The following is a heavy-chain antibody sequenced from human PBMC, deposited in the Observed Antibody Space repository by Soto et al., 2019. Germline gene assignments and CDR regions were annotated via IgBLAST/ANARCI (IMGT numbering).Heavy chain of an antibody. V-gene: IGHV3-30-3*01. J-gene: IGHJ5*02. D-gene: IGHD3-3*01. Sequence: GALRLACSASGFTFSTFALHGVRQAPGEGLEWVALISHDGRIEKYADSVKGRFTISRDNSKNTLYMQMDRLRLEDTGVYYCARDGLPDDFRSGGYWFDPWGQGTQVTVYS. CDR1: GFTFSTFA. CDR2: ISHDGRIE. CDR3: ARDGLPDDFRSGGYWFDP.